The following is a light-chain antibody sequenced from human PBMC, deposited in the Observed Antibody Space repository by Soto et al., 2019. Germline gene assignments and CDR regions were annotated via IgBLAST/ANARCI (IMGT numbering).Light chain of an antibody. V-gene: IGKV3-20*01. CDR2: GSS. CDR3: QQYGSSPACT. CDR1: QSVSNNY. Sequence: EVVLTQSPGTLSLSPGERATLSCRASQSVSNNYLAWYQQKPGQSPKLLIFGSSDRATGIPDRFSGSGSGTDFTLTISSLETEDFAVYYCQQYGSSPACTFGQGTKLEIK. J-gene: IGKJ2*02.